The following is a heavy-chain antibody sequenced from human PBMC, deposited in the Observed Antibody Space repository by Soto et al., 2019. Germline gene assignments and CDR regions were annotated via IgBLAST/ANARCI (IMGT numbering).Heavy chain of an antibody. CDR1: GFTFSDYY. V-gene: IGHV3-11*06. CDR2: ISSSSSYT. D-gene: IGHD1-1*01. CDR3: ASGLERLYDYYLYYGMDV. Sequence: QVQLVESGGGLVKPGGSLRLSCAASGFTFSDYYMSWIRQAPGKGLEWVSYISSSSSYTNYADSVKGRFTISRDNAKNSLYLQMNSLRAEDTAVYYCASGLERLYDYYLYYGMDVWGKGTTVTVS. J-gene: IGHJ6*04.